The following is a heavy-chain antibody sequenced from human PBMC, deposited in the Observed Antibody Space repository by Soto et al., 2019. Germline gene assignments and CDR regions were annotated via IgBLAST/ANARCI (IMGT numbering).Heavy chain of an antibody. V-gene: IGHV5-10-1*01. Sequence: VESVTISCDASAYKFPSYCIKWVLQMPGKGLEWMGKIDPSDSYTYYSPSFQGHVTISADKSISTAYLQWSSLKASDTARYYCAISPNYYLFGMDVWGQGTTVTVSS. CDR3: AISPNYYLFGMDV. CDR1: AYKFPSYC. J-gene: IGHJ6*01. CDR2: IDPSDSYT.